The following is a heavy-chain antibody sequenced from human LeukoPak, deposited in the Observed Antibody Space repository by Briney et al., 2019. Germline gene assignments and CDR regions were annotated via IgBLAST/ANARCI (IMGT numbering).Heavy chain of an antibody. J-gene: IGHJ3*02. V-gene: IGHV3-23*01. CDR3: ARDRLGYCSGGSCYSAYDGFDI. D-gene: IGHD2-15*01. Sequence: GGSLRLSCAASGFTFGSYAMSWVRQAPGKGLEWVSTISDSGGFTYYADSVKGRFTISRDNSKNTLYLQMNSLRAEDTAVYYCARDRLGYCSGGSCYSAYDGFDIWGQGTMVTVSS. CDR2: ISDSGGFT. CDR1: GFTFGSYA.